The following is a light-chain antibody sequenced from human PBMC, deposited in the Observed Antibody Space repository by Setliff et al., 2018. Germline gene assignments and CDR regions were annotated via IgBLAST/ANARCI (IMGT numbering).Light chain of an antibody. J-gene: IGLJ1*01. CDR1: SSDVGTYNL. CDR2: EVT. Sequence: QSALTQPASVSGSPGQSITISCTGTSSDVGTYNLVSWYQQHPGKAPKLMIHEVTXXXSGVXXXXXXXXXXXTXXXTISGLQAEDEADYYCCSYGGTNTFPYVFGTGTKV. V-gene: IGLV2-23*02. CDR3: CSYGGTNTFPYV.